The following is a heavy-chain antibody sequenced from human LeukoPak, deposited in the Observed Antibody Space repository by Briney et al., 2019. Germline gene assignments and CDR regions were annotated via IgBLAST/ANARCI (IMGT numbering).Heavy chain of an antibody. D-gene: IGHD4-23*01. CDR2: IYYSGST. V-gene: IGHV4-30-4*01. J-gene: IGHJ4*02. Sequence: SETLSLTCTVSGGSISSGDYYWSWIRQPPGKGLEWIGYIYYSGSTYYNPSLKSRVTISVDTSKNQFSLKLSSVTAADTAVYYCASLRWYKPVDYWGQGTLVTVSS. CDR3: ASLRWYKPVDY. CDR1: GGSISSGDYY.